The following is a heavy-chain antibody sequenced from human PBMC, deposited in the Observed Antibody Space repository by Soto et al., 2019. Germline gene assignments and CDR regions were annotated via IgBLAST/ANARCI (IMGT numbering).Heavy chain of an antibody. Sequence: PGGSLRLSCAASGFTFSSYGMHWVRQAPGKGLEWVAVISYDGSNKYYADSVKGRFTISRDNSKNTLYLQMNSLRAEDTAVYYCAKSLYYDFWSGYRAFDYWGQGTLVTVSS. CDR3: AKSLYYDFWSGYRAFDY. J-gene: IGHJ4*02. CDR1: GFTFSSYG. D-gene: IGHD3-3*01. CDR2: ISYDGSNK. V-gene: IGHV3-30*18.